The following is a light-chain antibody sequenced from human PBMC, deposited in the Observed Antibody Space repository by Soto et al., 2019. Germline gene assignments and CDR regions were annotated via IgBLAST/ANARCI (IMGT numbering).Light chain of an antibody. CDR1: SSDVGGYNY. CDR2: EVS. J-gene: IGLJ1*01. Sequence: HSVLTKAVSATGLPGQSVTISCTRTSSDVGGYNYASWYQQHPGKAPKLMIYEVSKRPSGVPDRFSGSKSGNTASLTVSGLQAEDEADYYCSSYAGSNFYVFGTGTKVTVL. V-gene: IGLV2-8*01. CDR3: SSYAGSNFYV.